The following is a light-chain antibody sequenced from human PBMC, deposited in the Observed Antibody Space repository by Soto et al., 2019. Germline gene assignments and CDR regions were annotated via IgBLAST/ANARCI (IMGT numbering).Light chain of an antibody. V-gene: IGLV4-69*01. CDR3: QTWGTGIRV. CDR1: SGHSNYA. CDR2: LNSDGSH. J-gene: IGLJ1*01. Sequence: QLVLTQSPSASASLGASVKLTCTLSSGHSNYAIAWHQQQPEKGPRYLMKLNSDGSHRKGDGIPDRFSGSSSGAERYRTISSLQSEEEADYYCQTWGTGIRVFGTGTKLTVL.